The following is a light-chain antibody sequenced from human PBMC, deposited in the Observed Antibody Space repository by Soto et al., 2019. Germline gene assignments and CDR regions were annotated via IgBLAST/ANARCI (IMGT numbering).Light chain of an antibody. V-gene: IGKV1-5*03. J-gene: IGKJ1*01. CDR3: QQSYSAPRT. CDR1: QSISSW. Sequence: DIRVTRSPAPGSAALVDRGTITCRASQSISSWLARYQQKPGKVPKFLIYKASNLESGVPSRFSGSGSGTEFTLTINSLQPEDFATYYCQQSYSAPRTFGQGTKVDIK. CDR2: KAS.